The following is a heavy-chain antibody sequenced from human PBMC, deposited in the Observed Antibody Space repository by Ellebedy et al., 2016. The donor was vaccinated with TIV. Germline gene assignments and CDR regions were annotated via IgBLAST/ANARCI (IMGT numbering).Heavy chain of an antibody. Sequence: PGGSLRLSCVASGFTFSDYSMSWVRQAPGKGLEWVSRISLSVNTMYYADSVQGRFTISRDNAKNSLFLQMNNLRAEDTALYYCAKDLYASADYYEIDYWGQGTLVTVSS. CDR3: AKDLYASADYYEIDY. D-gene: IGHD3-10*01. V-gene: IGHV3-11*01. CDR2: ISLSVNTM. CDR1: GFTFSDYS. J-gene: IGHJ4*02.